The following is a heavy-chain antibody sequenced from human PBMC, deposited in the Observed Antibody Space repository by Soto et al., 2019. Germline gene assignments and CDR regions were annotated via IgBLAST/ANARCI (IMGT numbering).Heavy chain of an antibody. CDR2: ISWNSGSI. CDR1: GFTFDDYA. J-gene: IGHJ4*02. D-gene: IGHD2-15*01. V-gene: IGHV3-9*01. CDR3: AKEWSYYFDY. Sequence: GGSLRLSCAASGFTFDDYAMHWVRQAPGKGLEWVSGISWNSGSIGYADSVKGRFTISRDNAKNSLYLQMNSLRAEDTALYYCAKEWSYYFDYWGQGTLVTVSS.